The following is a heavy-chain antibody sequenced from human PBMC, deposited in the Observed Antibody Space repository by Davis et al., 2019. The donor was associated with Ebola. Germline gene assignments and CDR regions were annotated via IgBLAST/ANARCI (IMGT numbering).Heavy chain of an antibody. D-gene: IGHD6-6*01. CDR2: ISSGSTI. V-gene: IGHV3-11*01. CDR1: GFTFSDYY. Sequence: GGSLRLSCAASGFTFSDYYMSWIRQAPGKGLEWVSYISSGSTIYYADSVKGRFTISRDNAKNSLYLQMNSLRAEDTAVYYCAREMVGSSGAGDYWGQGTLVTVSS. J-gene: IGHJ4*02. CDR3: AREMVGSSGAGDY.